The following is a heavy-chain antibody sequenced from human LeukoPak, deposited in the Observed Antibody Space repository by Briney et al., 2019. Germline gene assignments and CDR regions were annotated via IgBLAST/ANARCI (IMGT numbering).Heavy chain of an antibody. CDR2: INHSGST. CDR1: GGSFSGYY. CDR3: ARGLYGDLNWFDP. D-gene: IGHD4-17*01. V-gene: IGHV4-34*01. J-gene: IGHJ5*02. Sequence: SETLSLTCAVSGGSFSGYYWSWIRQPPGKGLEWIGEINHSGSTNYNPCLTSRVTISVDTSKNQFSLKLSSVTAADTAVYYCARGLYGDLNWFDPWGQGTLVTVSS.